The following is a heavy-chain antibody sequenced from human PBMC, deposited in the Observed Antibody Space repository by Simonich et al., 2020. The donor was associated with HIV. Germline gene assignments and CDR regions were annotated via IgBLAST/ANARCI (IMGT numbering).Heavy chain of an antibody. V-gene: IGHV4-31*03. Sequence: QVQLLESGPGLVKPSQTLSLTCPVSGGSINSGGYYWSGIRQHPGKGLEWIGYIYHSGSTYYNPSLKSRVSISVDPSKNQGSLKLSSVTAADTAVYYCARVLYDSSGYYRYFDYWGQGTLVTVSS. CDR3: ARVLYDSSGYYRYFDY. J-gene: IGHJ4*02. CDR1: GGSINSGGYY. CDR2: IYHSGST. D-gene: IGHD3-22*01.